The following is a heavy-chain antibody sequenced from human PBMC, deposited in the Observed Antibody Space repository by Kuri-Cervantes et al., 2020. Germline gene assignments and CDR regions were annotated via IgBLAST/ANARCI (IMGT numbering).Heavy chain of an antibody. J-gene: IGHJ4*02. CDR3: ARAKATWGGAYYFDY. Sequence: ASVKVSCKASGYTFTSYAMHWVRQAPGQRLEWMGWINAGNDNTKYSQKFQGRVTITRDTSARTVSMELSSLRSEDTAVYYCARAKATWGGAYYFDYWGQGTLVTVSS. CDR1: GYTFTSYA. D-gene: IGHD3-16*01. V-gene: IGHV1-3*01. CDR2: INAGNDNT.